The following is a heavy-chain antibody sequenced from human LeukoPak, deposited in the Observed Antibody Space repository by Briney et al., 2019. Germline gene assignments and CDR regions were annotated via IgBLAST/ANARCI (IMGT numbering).Heavy chain of an antibody. CDR1: GFTFNDAW. CDR3: ARSMTTVTTRFFDL. D-gene: IGHD4-17*01. CDR2: ITWNGVGT. J-gene: IGHJ2*01. Sequence: GGSLRLSCAASGFTFNDAWMSWVRQAPGKGLEWVSYITWNGVGTAYADSMKGRFTVSRDNVKNSLFLQMDSLRAEDTALYYCARSMTTVTTRFFDLWGRGTLVTVSS. V-gene: IGHV3-20*04.